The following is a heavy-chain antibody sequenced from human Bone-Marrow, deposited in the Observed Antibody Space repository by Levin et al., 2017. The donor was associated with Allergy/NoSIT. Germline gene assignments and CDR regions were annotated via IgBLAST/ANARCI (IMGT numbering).Heavy chain of an antibody. CDR3: ARDRGFYYGALREYGLDV. CDR2: INPNGGGT. CDR1: GYSFIDNY. Sequence: ASVKVSCKASGYSFIDNYIHWVRQAPGLGLEWVGWINPNGGGTNSALKFQGRVTMTRDTSINTVYLEVRSLKSDDTATYYCARDRGFYYGALREYGLDVWGQGTTVTVSS. J-gene: IGHJ6*02. D-gene: IGHD3-10*01. V-gene: IGHV1-2*02.